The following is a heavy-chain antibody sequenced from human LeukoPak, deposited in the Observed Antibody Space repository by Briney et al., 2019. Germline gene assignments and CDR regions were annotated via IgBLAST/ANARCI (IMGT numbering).Heavy chain of an antibody. CDR3: AKGYYYDSSGYYQHLDH. D-gene: IGHD3-22*01. CDR1: GFTFSNFG. CDR2: ISYDGSNQ. J-gene: IGHJ4*01. V-gene: IGHV3-30*18. Sequence: PGRSLTLSCAASGFTFSNFGIHWVRQAPGKGLEWVALISYDGSNQYYADSVKGRFTISRDNSKNTLYLQMNSLRPEDTAVYYCAKGYYYDSSGYYQHLDHWGEGTLVTVSS.